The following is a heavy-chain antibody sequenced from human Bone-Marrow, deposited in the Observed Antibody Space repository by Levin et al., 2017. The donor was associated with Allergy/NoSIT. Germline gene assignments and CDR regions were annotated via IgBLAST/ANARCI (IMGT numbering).Heavy chain of an antibody. CDR3: ARDLFGVVFRGAFEI. CDR1: EFTFSNYA. V-gene: IGHV3-30-3*01. CDR2: ISYDGGNK. J-gene: IGHJ3*02. D-gene: IGHD3-3*01. Sequence: GESLKISCAASEFTFSNYAMHWVRQAPGKGLEWVALISYDGGNKYYVDSVKGRFIISRDNSKNTLYLQMNSLRPEDTAVYYCARDLFGVVFRGAFEIWGQGTMVTVSS.